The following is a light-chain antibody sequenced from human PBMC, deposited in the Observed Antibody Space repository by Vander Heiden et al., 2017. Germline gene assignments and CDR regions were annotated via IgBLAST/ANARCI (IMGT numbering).Light chain of an antibody. J-gene: IGLJ2*01. Sequence: SYVLPPPPSVSVAPGQPARIPARGPDVGSKSVHWYQQKQGQEPVMVFYDDRDRPSGMPERFSGSNSGNKATLLTSRGEAGDDADDYCQVWDISSDHVVFGGGTKLTVL. CDR1: DVGSKS. CDR2: DDR. CDR3: QVWDISSDHVV. V-gene: IGLV3-21*02.